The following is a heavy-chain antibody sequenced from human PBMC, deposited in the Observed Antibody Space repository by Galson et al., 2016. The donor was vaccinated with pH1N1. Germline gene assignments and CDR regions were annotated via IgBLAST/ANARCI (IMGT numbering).Heavy chain of an antibody. CDR1: GFTFSHYA. Sequence: SLRLSCAASGFTFSHYAMHWVRQAPGKGLEWVGNINQHGSKINYGDSVKGRFTISRDNAKNSLFLQMTSLRADDSAVYYCARDRTYSESNTYYDLFDIWGQGTMVTVSS. J-gene: IGHJ3*02. V-gene: IGHV3-7*03. CDR2: INQHGSKI. D-gene: IGHD3-16*01. CDR3: ARDRTYSESNTYYDLFDI.